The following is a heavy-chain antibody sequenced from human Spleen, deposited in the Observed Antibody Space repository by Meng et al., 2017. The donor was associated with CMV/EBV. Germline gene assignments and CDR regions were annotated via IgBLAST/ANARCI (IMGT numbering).Heavy chain of an antibody. V-gene: IGHV5-51*01. CDR3: ARLVKHTIFSGTYNRFDS. CDR2: INVGDSDT. CDR1: GYSFTNYW. Sequence: GESLKISCKGSGYSFTNYWIGWVRQMPGKGLEWMGIINVGDSDTRYSPSFQGQVTISSDRSINTAYLQLSSLQASDTALYYCARLVKHTIFSGTYNRFDSWGQGTLVTVSS. J-gene: IGHJ5*01. D-gene: IGHD3-9*01.